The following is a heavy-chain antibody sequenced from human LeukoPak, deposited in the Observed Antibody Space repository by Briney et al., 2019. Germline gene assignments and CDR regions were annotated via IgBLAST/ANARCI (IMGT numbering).Heavy chain of an antibody. Sequence: GASVKVSCKASGGTFSSYAISWVRQAPGQGLEWMGGIIPIFGTANYAQKFQGRVTITTDESTSTAYMELSSLRSEDTAVYYCARDTTGGSTPTVEYWGQGTLVTVSS. J-gene: IGHJ4*02. D-gene: IGHD1-26*01. V-gene: IGHV1-69*05. CDR2: IIPIFGTA. CDR3: ARDTTGGSTPTVEY. CDR1: GGTFSSYA.